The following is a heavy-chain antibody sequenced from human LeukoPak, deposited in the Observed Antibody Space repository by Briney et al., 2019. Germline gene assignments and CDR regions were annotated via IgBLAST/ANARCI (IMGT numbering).Heavy chain of an antibody. V-gene: IGHV3-13*01. Sequence: GGSLRLSCAASGFAFSSYDMHWVRQATGKGLEWVSAIGTAGDTYYPRSVKGRFTIPRKNAKNSLYLQMNSLRAGDTAVYYCARGPHTGAYYYYYMDVWGKGTTVTVSS. D-gene: IGHD3-10*01. CDR3: ARGPHTGAYYYYYMDV. CDR2: IGTAGDT. J-gene: IGHJ6*03. CDR1: GFAFSSYD.